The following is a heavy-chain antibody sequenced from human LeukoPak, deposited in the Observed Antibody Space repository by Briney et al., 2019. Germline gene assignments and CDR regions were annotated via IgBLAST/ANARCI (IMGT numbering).Heavy chain of an antibody. CDR2: IYYSGST. CDR3: ARDEGRGGGSLFDY. Sequence: PSETLSLTCTVSGGSISSSSYYWGWIRQPPGEGLEWIGSIYYSGSTYYNPSLKSRVTISVDTSKNQFSLKLSSVTAADTAVYYCARDEGRGGGSLFDYWGQGTLVTVSS. D-gene: IGHD2-15*01. J-gene: IGHJ4*02. V-gene: IGHV4-39*07. CDR1: GGSISSSSYY.